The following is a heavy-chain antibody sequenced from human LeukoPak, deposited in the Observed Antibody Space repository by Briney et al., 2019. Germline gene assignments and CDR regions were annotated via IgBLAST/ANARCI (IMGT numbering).Heavy chain of an antibody. D-gene: IGHD3-22*01. Sequence: GGSLRLSCAASGFTFSSYAMSWVRQAPGKGLEWVSAISGSGGSTYYADSVKGRFTISRDNSKNTLYLQMNSLRAEDTAVYYRANNTEDCNGYYYPHPSYYFDYWGQGTLVTVSS. V-gene: IGHV3-23*01. CDR1: GFTFSSYA. CDR3: ANNTEDCNGYYYPHPSYYFDY. CDR2: ISGSGGST. J-gene: IGHJ4*02.